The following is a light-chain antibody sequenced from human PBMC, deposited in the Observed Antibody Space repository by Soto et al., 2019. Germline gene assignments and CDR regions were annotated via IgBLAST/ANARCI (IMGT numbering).Light chain of an antibody. Sequence: DIHITQSPSSRSASVGDRVAITCRVSQRISSYLNWYQQKQGKAPKLVIYAASTLQSGVPSRFSGSGYGTAFNLTISSLQTEDFATYYCQQSYSTPRTFGQGTKVDIK. CDR1: QRISSY. V-gene: IGKV1-39*01. J-gene: IGKJ1*01. CDR3: QQSYSTPRT. CDR2: AAS.